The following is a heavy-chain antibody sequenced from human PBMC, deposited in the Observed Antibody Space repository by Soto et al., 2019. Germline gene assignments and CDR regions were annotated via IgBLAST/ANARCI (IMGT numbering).Heavy chain of an antibody. CDR2: IWYDGSNK. Sequence: GGSLRLSCAASGFTFSSYGMHWVRQAPGKGLEWVAVIWYDGSNKYYADSVKGRFTISRDNSKNTLYLQMNSLRAEDTAVYYCARDLPYGDDCSGGSCYLLDYWGQGTLVTVSS. CDR1: GFTFSSYG. CDR3: ARDLPYGDDCSGGSCYLLDY. J-gene: IGHJ4*02. V-gene: IGHV3-33*01. D-gene: IGHD2-15*01.